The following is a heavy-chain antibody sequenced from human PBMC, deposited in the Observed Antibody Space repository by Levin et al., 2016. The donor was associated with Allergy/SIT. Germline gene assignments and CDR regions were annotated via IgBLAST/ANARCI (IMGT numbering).Heavy chain of an antibody. J-gene: IGHJ5*02. CDR2: IYPGDSHT. CDR3: ARASSSYYDPSNWFAP. D-gene: IGHD3-22*01. CDR1: GYSFSSYW. Sequence: GESLKISCKGSGYSFSSYWIAWVRQMPGKGLEYMGIIYPGDSHTRYSPSFQGQVTISADKSSSTAYLQWSSLKASDTAMHYCARASSSYYDPSNWFAPWGRGTLVTVSS. V-gene: IGHV5-51*01.